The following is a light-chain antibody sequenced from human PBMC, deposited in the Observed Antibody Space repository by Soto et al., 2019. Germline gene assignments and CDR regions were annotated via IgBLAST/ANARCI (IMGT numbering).Light chain of an antibody. CDR3: QHYASYSYT. CDR1: QHINIW. CDR2: GAS. Sequence: DIQMTQSPSSLSASVGDRVTITCRASQHINIWLAWYQQKPGEAPKLLISGASDLESGVPSRFSGSGSGTEFALTISSLHPDDFASYYCQHYASYSYTFGQGTKVEIK. V-gene: IGKV1-5*01. J-gene: IGKJ2*01.